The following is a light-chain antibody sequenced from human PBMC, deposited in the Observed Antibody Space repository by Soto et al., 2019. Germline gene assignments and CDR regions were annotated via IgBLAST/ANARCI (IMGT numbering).Light chain of an antibody. CDR2: GAS. CDR1: QTITTW. J-gene: IGKJ1*01. V-gene: IGKV1-5*01. Sequence: IQMTQAPSTLSSSVGARVPVTCRASQTITTWLAWYQQKPGKAPKLLIHGASSLESGVPSIFSGSGSGTEFTLTLNSLQPDDVATYYCQQYSSFSRTLGQGTKVDIK. CDR3: QQYSSFSRT.